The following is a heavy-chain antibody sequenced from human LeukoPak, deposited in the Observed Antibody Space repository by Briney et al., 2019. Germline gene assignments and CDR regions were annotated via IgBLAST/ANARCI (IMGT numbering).Heavy chain of an antibody. Sequence: GGSLRLSCAASGFTFSSYGMHWVRQAPGKGLEWVAVISYDGSNEYYADSVKGRFTISRDNSKSTLYLQMNSLRTEDTAVYYCAKDRDKFWSGSQVWGQGTLVTVSS. J-gene: IGHJ4*02. CDR1: GFTFSSYG. D-gene: IGHD3-3*01. V-gene: IGHV3-30*18. CDR3: AKDRDKFWSGSQV. CDR2: ISYDGSNE.